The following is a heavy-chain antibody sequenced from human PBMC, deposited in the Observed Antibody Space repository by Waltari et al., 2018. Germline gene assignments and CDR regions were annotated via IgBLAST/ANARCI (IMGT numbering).Heavy chain of an antibody. V-gene: IGHV4-31*01. J-gene: IGHJ5*02. D-gene: IGHD4-4*01. CDR3: AREGLQYAWFDP. Sequence: QVQLQESGPGLVKPSQTLSLTCTVSGGSISSGGYYWSWIRQHPGKGLEGIGYIYYSGSTYYNPSLKSLVTISVDTSKNQFSLKLSSVTAADTAVYYCAREGLQYAWFDPWGQGTLVTVSA. CDR2: IYYSGST. CDR1: GGSISSGGYY.